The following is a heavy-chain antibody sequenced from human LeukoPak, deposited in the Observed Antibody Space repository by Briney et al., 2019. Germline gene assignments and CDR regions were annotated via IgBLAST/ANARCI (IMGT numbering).Heavy chain of an antibody. J-gene: IGHJ4*02. D-gene: IGHD2-8*01. V-gene: IGHV3-74*01. CDR2: INSDGSST. CDR3: ASGEVYAMSLWY. CDR1: GFTFSSYW. Sequence: SGGSLRLSCAASGFTFSSYWMHWVRQAPGKGLVWVSRINSDGSSTSYADSVKGRFTISRDNAKNTLYLQMNSLRAEDTAVYYCASGEVYAMSLWYWGQGTLVTVSS.